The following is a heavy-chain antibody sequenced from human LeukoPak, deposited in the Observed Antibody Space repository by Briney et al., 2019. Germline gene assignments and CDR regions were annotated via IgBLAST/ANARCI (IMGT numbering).Heavy chain of an antibody. CDR2: IFHSGNS. V-gene: IGHV4-38-2*01. Sequence: PSETLSLTCAVSSYSISSGSYWGWIRQSPGKGLEWVGSIFHSGNSYHNPSLKSRLTMSVDTSKNQFSLKLTSVTAADTALYYCARVTYVDDMLYQYFDYWGQGILVTVSS. CDR1: SYSISSGSY. D-gene: IGHD4-17*01. CDR3: ARVTYVDDMLYQYFDY. J-gene: IGHJ4*02.